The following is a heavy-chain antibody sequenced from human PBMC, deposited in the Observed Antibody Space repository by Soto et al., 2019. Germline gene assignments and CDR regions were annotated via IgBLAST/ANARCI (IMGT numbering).Heavy chain of an antibody. V-gene: IGHV3-30*18. J-gene: IGHJ6*02. CDR2: ISYDGSNK. D-gene: IGHD1-26*01. Sequence: GGSLRLSCAASGFTFSSYGMHWVRQAPGKGLEWVAVISYDGSNKYYADSVKGRFTISRDNSKNTLYLQMNSLRAEDTAVYYCAKSEREDYYYGMDVWGQGTTVTVSS. CDR1: GFTFSSYG. CDR3: AKSEREDYYYGMDV.